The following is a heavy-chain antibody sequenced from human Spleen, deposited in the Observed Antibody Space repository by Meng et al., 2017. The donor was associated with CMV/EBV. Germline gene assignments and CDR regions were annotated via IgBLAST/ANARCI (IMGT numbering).Heavy chain of an antibody. V-gene: IGHV3-11*04. CDR1: GFTFSDYY. CDR3: TKEHLHCSNGVCYNWFDP. Sequence: GGSLRLSCAASGFTFSDYYMTWIRQAPGKGLEWVSHISSTGTTMYFADSVKGRFTISRDNSNNTLNLQMNSLRAEDTAVYFCTKEHLHCSNGVCYNWFDPWGQGTLVTVSS. J-gene: IGHJ5*02. D-gene: IGHD2-8*01. CDR2: ISSTGTTM.